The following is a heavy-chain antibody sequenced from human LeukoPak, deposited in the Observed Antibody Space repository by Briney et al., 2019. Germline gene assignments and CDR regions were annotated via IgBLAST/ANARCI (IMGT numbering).Heavy chain of an antibody. Sequence: SETLSLTCTVSGYSISSGYYWGWIRQPPGKGLEWIGSIYHSGSTYYNPSLKSRVTISVDTSKNQFSLKLSSVTAADTAVYYCAREEYSGSYSYYFDYWGQGTLVTVSS. CDR2: IYHSGST. CDR1: GYSISSGYY. D-gene: IGHD1-26*01. J-gene: IGHJ4*02. V-gene: IGHV4-38-2*02. CDR3: AREEYSGSYSYYFDY.